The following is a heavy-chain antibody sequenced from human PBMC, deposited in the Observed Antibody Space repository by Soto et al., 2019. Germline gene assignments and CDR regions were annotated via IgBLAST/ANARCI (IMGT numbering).Heavy chain of an antibody. CDR2: IVVGSGNT. J-gene: IGHJ4*02. CDR3: AADLALSSGYYADY. D-gene: IGHD3-22*01. CDR1: GFTFTSSA. V-gene: IGHV1-58*01. Sequence: SVKVSCKASGFTFTSSAVQWVRQARGQRLEWIGWIVVGSGNTNYAQKFQERVTITRDMSTSTAYMELSSLRSEDTAVYYCAADLALSSGYYADYWGQGTLVTLSS.